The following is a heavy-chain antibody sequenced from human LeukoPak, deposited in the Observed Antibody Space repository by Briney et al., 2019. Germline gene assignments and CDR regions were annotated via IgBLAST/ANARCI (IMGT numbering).Heavy chain of an antibody. J-gene: IGHJ5*02. D-gene: IGHD2-21*02. V-gene: IGHV3-20*04. Sequence: PGGSLRLSCAASGFTFDDYGMSWVRQAPGKGLEWVSGINWNGGSTGYADSVKGRFTISRDNAKNSLYLQMNSLRAEDTALYYCARDPIPYWGGDCYPGPQYNWFDPWGQGTLVTVSS. CDR2: INWNGGST. CDR3: ARDPIPYWGGDCYPGPQYNWFDP. CDR1: GFTFDDYG.